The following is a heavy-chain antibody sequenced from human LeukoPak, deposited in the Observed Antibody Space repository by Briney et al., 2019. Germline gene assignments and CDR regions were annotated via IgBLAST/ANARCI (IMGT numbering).Heavy chain of an antibody. CDR1: GFSFSPYW. CDR2: IKSDGSST. V-gene: IGHV3-74*01. D-gene: IGHD4-11*01. Sequence: GGSLRLSCAASGFSFSPYWMHWVRQAPGEGLVWVSLIKSDGSSTTYADSVKGRFTISRDNAKNTLYLQMNSLRAEDTAVYYCARDRSYIMDVWGKGTTVTVSS. CDR3: ARDRSYIMDV. J-gene: IGHJ6*04.